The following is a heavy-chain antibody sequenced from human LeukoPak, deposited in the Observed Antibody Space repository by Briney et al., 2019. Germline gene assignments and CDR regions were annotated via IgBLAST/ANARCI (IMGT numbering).Heavy chain of an antibody. J-gene: IGHJ6*02. CDR1: GGTFSSYA. D-gene: IGHD5-24*01. V-gene: IGHV1-69*04. Sequence: SVKVSCKASGGTFSSYAISWVRQAPGQGLEWMGRIIPILGIANYAQKFQGRVTITADKSTSTAYMELSSLRSEDTAVYYCASLDGYNPDYYYGMDVWGQGTTVTVSS. CDR3: ASLDGYNPDYYYGMDV. CDR2: IIPILGIA.